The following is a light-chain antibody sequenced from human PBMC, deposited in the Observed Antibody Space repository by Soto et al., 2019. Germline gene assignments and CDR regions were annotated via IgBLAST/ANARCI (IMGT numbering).Light chain of an antibody. CDR3: QQYATFPRT. Sequence: DIQMTQSPSTLSGSVGDRVAVTCRASQTISSWLAWYQQKPGKAPKLLIYTASSLQSGVPSRFSGSGSGTEFTLTISSLQPDDFATYHCQQYATFPRTFGQGTKVDI. CDR2: TAS. J-gene: IGKJ1*01. CDR1: QTISSW. V-gene: IGKV1-5*01.